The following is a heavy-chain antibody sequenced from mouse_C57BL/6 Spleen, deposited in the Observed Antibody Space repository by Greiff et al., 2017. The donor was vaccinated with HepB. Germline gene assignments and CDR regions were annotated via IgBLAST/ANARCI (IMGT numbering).Heavy chain of an antibody. Sequence: QVQPQQPGAELVRPGSSVKLSCKASGYTFTSYWMHWVKQRPIQGLEWIGNIDPSDSETHYNQKFKDKATLTVDKSSSTAYMQLSSLTSEDSAVYYCARGGWDGRTWFAYWGQGTLVTVSA. J-gene: IGHJ3*01. CDR1: GYTFTSYW. CDR3: ARGGWDGRTWFAY. V-gene: IGHV1-52*01. CDR2: IDPSDSET. D-gene: IGHD4-1*01.